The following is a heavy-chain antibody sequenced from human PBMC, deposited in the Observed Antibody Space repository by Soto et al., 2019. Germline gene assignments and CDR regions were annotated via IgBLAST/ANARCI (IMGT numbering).Heavy chain of an antibody. Sequence: QVQLVQSGAEVKKPGASVKVSCKASGYTFTSYDLNWVLQATGQGLECIGWMNPNSGNTGYAQKFQGRVTMTRNTSICTAYMELSSLRSEDTAVYYCAREVSGWFDPWGQGTLVTVSS. D-gene: IGHD1-20*01. CDR3: AREVSGWFDP. CDR1: GYTFTSYD. V-gene: IGHV1-8*01. J-gene: IGHJ5*02. CDR2: MNPNSGNT.